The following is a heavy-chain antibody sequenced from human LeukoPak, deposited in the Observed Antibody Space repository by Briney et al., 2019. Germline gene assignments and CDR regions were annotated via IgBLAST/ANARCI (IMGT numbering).Heavy chain of an antibody. CDR2: INSDGSST. CDR3: ARDHLSSGSSPDYYYYYYMDV. Sequence: GGSLRLSCAASRFTFSSYEMNWVRQAPGKGLVWVSRINSDGSSTSYADSVKGRFTISRDNAKNTLYLQMNSLRAEDTAVYYCARDHLSSGSSPDYYYYYYMDVWGKGTTVTISS. J-gene: IGHJ6*03. D-gene: IGHD6-19*01. V-gene: IGHV3-74*01. CDR1: RFTFSSYE.